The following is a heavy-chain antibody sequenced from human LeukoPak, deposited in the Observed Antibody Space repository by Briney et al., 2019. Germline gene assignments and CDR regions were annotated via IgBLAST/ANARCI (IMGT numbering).Heavy chain of an antibody. J-gene: IGHJ4*02. D-gene: IGHD6-13*01. CDR2: ISWNSGSI. CDR1: GFTFDDYA. CDR3: ARDGGGAAAGSFDY. Sequence: PGGSLRLSCAASGFTFDDYAMHWVRHAPGKGLEWVSGISWNSGSIGYADSVKGRFTISRDNAKNSLYLQMNSLRAEDTAVYYCARDGGGAAAGSFDYWGQGTLVTVSS. V-gene: IGHV3-9*01.